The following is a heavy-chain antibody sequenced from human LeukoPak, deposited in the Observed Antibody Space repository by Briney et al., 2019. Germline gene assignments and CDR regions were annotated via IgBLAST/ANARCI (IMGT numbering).Heavy chain of an antibody. Sequence: SETLSLTCAVYGGSFSGYYWSLIRQPPGKGLEWIGEINHSGSTNYNPSLKSRVTISVDTSKNQFSLKLSSVTAADTAVYYCARGYYDFWSGLSGIWFDPWGQGTLVTVSS. D-gene: IGHD3-3*01. CDR2: INHSGST. CDR3: ARGYYDFWSGLSGIWFDP. CDR1: GGSFSGYY. J-gene: IGHJ5*02. V-gene: IGHV4-34*01.